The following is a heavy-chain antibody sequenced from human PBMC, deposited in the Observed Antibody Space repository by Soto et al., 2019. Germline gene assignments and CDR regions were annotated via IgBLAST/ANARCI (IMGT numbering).Heavy chain of an antibody. CDR2: IYYSGST. V-gene: IGHV4-30-4*01. CDR1: GGSISSGDYY. J-gene: IGHJ4*02. CDR3: ARVYSSGQDFDY. D-gene: IGHD6-19*01. Sequence: SETLSLTCTVSGGSISSGDYYWSWIRQPPGKGLEWIGYIYYSGSTYYNPSLKSRVTISVDTSKNQFSLKLSSVTAADTAVYYCARVYSSGQDFDYWGQGTLVTVSS.